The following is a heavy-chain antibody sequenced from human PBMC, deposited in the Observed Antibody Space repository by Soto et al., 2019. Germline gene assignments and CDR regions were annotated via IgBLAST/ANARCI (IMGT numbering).Heavy chain of an antibody. Sequence: QVTLKESGPVLVKPTETLTLTCTVSGFSLSNARMGVSWIRQPPGKALEWLAHIFSNDEKSYSTSLKSRLTISKDTSKSQVVLTMTNMDPVDTATYYCARIRGYYDSSGYYYYYGMDVWGQGTTVTVSS. J-gene: IGHJ6*02. CDR3: ARIRGYYDSSGYYYYYGMDV. V-gene: IGHV2-26*01. CDR2: IFSNDEK. D-gene: IGHD3-22*01. CDR1: GFSLSNARMG.